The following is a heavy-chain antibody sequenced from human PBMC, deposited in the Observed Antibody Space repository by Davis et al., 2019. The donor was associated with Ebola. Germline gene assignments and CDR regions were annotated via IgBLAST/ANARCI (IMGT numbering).Heavy chain of an antibody. CDR1: GYSFTAYW. J-gene: IGHJ4*02. CDR2: IYPGDSDT. D-gene: IGHD3-22*01. V-gene: IGHV5-51*01. Sequence: GESLKISCKGSGYSFTAYWIAWVRQMPGKGLEWMGIIYPGDSDTRYSPSFQGQVTISADKSISTAYLQWSSLKASDTAMYYCARRGSYYDSSGYYGDYWGQGTLVTVSS. CDR3: ARRGSYYDSSGYYGDY.